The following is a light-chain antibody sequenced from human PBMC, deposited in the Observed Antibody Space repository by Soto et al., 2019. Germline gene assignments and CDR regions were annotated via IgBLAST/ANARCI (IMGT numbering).Light chain of an antibody. Sequence: DIVMTQSPDSLAVSLGERATINCKSSQSILLSSNNKNYLAWYQQKPGQPPKLLIYWASTRDTGVPDRFSGSESGTDFTLTITSLQAEDVAVYYGHQYYRSPYTFGQGTKLEMK. CDR2: WAS. CDR3: HQYYRSPYT. J-gene: IGKJ2*01. V-gene: IGKV4-1*01. CDR1: QSILLSSNNKNY.